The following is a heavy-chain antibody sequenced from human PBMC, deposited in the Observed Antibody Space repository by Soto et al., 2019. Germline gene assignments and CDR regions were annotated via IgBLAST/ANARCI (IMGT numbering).Heavy chain of an antibody. V-gene: IGHV3-30*18. J-gene: IGHJ6*02. CDR1: GFTFSAYG. Sequence: GGSLRLSCVASGFTFSAYGMHWVRQAPGKGLEWVAVMSNDGSNKYYADSVKGRFTISRDNSKNMLYLQMNSLRAEDTAVYYCAKGSSSVYYYYYGIDVWGQGTTVTVSS. CDR3: AKGSSSVYYYYYGIDV. CDR2: MSNDGSNK. D-gene: IGHD6-6*01.